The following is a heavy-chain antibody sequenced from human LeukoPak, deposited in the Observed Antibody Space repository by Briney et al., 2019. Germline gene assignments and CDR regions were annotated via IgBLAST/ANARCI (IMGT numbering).Heavy chain of an antibody. CDR1: GGSISSYY. CDR3: ARVPYYYDSSGYYFDAFDI. Sequence: SETLSLTCTVSGGSISSYYWSWIRQPAGKGLEWIGRIYTCGSTNYNPSLKSRVTISVDKSKNQFSLKLSSVTAADTAVYYCARVPYYYDSSGYYFDAFDIWGQGTMVTVSS. J-gene: IGHJ3*02. V-gene: IGHV4-4*07. CDR2: IYTCGST. D-gene: IGHD3-22*01.